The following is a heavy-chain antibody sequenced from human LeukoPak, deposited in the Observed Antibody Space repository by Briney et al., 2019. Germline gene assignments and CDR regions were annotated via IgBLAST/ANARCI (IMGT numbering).Heavy chain of an antibody. D-gene: IGHD2-15*01. V-gene: IGHV3-23*01. CDR1: GFSVGSYA. CDR3: ARETSGYCDGATCYSFYYFDH. CDR2: ISESYGPT. Sequence: GGSLRLSCAASGFSVGSYAMSWVRQAPGKGLEWVSHISESYGPTYPSDSVKGRFTISRDNSKNMLFLQMNSPRAEDTATYYCARETSGYCDGATCYSFYYFDHWGQGVLVTVSS. J-gene: IGHJ4*02.